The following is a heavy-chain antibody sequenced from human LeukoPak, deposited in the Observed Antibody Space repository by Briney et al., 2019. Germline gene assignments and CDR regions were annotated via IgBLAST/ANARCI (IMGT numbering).Heavy chain of an antibody. CDR3: ARLPHSSSLFPNWFDP. D-gene: IGHD6-6*01. CDR1: GFTFSNAW. V-gene: IGHV3-15*05. CDR2: IKSESVGGAI. J-gene: IGHJ5*02. Sequence: GGSLRLSCVVSGFTFSNAWMTWVRQAPGKGLEWVGRIKSESVGGAIDYAAPVKGRFTISRDNAKNSLYLQMNSLRAEDTALYHCARLPHSSSLFPNWFDPWGQGTLVTVSS.